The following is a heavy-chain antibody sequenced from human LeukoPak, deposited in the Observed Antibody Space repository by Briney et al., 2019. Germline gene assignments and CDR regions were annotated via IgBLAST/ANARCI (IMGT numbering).Heavy chain of an antibody. Sequence: GASVKVSCKASGYTFTSYYMHWVRQAPGQGLEWMGIINPSGGSTSYAQKFQGRVTMTRDMSMSTVYMELSSLRSDDTAVYYCARGVVGAPYYYYYMDVWGKGTTVTISS. D-gene: IGHD1-26*01. V-gene: IGHV1-46*01. J-gene: IGHJ6*03. CDR1: GYTFTSYY. CDR2: INPSGGST. CDR3: ARGVVGAPYYYYYMDV.